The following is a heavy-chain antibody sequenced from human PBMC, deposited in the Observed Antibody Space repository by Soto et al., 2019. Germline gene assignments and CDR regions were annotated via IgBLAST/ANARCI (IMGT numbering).Heavy chain of an antibody. J-gene: IGHJ5*02. V-gene: IGHV3-23*03. Sequence: EVQLFESGGGLVLPGGSLRLSCVASGFTFQSHAMSWVRQAPGNGPEWISGILQGGSDKYYADSVKGRFTISRDNSKNTLFLQMDSLGVDDTAVYCARDPVVGDSKWAFGPWGQGTLVTVSS. D-gene: IGHD4-17*01. CDR3: ARDPVVGDSKWAFGP. CDR1: GFTFQSHA. CDR2: ILQGGSDK.